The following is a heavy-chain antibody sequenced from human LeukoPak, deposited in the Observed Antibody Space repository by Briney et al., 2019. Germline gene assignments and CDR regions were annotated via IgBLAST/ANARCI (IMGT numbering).Heavy chain of an antibody. CDR2: IYTSGST. CDR3: AREGDKYANWFDT. V-gene: IGHV4-61*02. D-gene: IGHD2-8*01. Sequence: SETLSLTCTVSGGSISNRTYYWSWIRQPAGKGLEWIGRIYTSGSTKYNPSLKSRVTISVDTSKNQFSLNLNSVTAADTAVYYCAREGDKYANWFDTWGQGTLVTVSS. CDR1: GGSISNRTYY. J-gene: IGHJ5*02.